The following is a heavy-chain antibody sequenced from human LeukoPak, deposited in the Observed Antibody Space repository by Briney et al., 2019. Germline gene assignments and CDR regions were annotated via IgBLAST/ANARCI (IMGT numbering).Heavy chain of an antibody. CDR2: ISSSSSYI. J-gene: IGHJ5*02. CDR3: ARDQANYDILTGSFDP. V-gene: IGHV3-21*01. D-gene: IGHD3-9*01. Sequence: GGSLRLSCAASGFTFSSYSMNWVRQAPGKGLEWVSSISSSSSYIYYADSVKGRFTISRDNAKNSLYLQMNSLRAEDTAVYYCARDQANYDILTGSFDPWGQGTLVTVSS. CDR1: GFTFSSYS.